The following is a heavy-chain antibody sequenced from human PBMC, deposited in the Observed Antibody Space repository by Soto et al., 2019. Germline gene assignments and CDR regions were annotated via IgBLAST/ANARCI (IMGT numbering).Heavy chain of an antibody. CDR1: GFTFISYG. D-gene: IGHD2-8*02. V-gene: IGHV3-30*18. CDR3: AKGVSSGDYYGVDV. Sequence: GGSLRLSCAASGFTFISYGMHWVRQAPGKGLEWVTVISQDGSNKYYADSVKGRFTISRDNSKNTLYLQMNSLRAEDTAVYYCAKGVSSGDYYGVDVWGQGTTVTVSS. CDR2: ISQDGSNK. J-gene: IGHJ6*02.